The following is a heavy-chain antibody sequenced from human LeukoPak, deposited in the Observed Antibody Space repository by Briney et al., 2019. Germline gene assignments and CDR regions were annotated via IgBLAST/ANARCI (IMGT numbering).Heavy chain of an antibody. V-gene: IGHV3-23*01. CDR1: GFTFSSYA. CDR2: ISGSGGST. J-gene: IGHJ4*02. D-gene: IGHD2-15*01. CDR3: AKDNRPKDIVVVVAARD. Sequence: PGGSLRLSCAASGFTFSSYAMSWVRQAPGKGLDWVSAISGSGGSTYYADSVKGRFTISRDNSKNTLYLQMNSLRAEDTAVYYCAKDNRPKDIVVVVAARDWGQGTLVTVSS.